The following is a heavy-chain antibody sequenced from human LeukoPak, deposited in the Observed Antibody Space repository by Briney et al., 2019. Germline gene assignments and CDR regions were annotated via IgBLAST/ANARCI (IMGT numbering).Heavy chain of an antibody. Sequence: PGGSLRLSCAASGFTVNSKYRSRVRQAPRKGLEWVSLIYSGGSTYYADSVKGRFTISRDNSKNTLYLQMNSLRAEDTAVYYCAREVVVVGPTGGGFDYWGQGTLVTVSS. CDR3: AREVVVVGPTGGGFDY. CDR2: IYSGGST. D-gene: IGHD1-26*01. CDR1: GFTVNSKY. V-gene: IGHV3-53*01. J-gene: IGHJ4*02.